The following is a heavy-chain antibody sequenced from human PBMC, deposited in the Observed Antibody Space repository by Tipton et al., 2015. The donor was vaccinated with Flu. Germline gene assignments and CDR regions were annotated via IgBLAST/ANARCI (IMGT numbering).Heavy chain of an antibody. CDR3: AGTGTTFFDS. J-gene: IGHJ4*02. CDR2: TFFGGGT. CDR1: GASITSYY. V-gene: IGHV4-59*01. Sequence: TLSLTCSVSGASITSYYWNWIRQSPGKELEWLGYTFFGGGTYYNPSLKSRATISADPSRSQFFLKLTSVTAADTAIYFCAGTGTTFFDSWGQGILVTVSS. D-gene: IGHD1-14*01.